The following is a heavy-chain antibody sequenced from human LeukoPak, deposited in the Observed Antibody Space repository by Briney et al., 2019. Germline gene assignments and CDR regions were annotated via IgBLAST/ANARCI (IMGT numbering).Heavy chain of an antibody. D-gene: IGHD5-24*01. J-gene: IGHJ4*02. CDR2: IIPILGIA. CDR1: GGTFSSYT. V-gene: IGHV1-69*02. CDR3: ARAREMATIKFDY. Sequence: ASVKVSCKASGGTFSSYTISWVRQAPGQGLEWMGRIIPILGIANYAQKFQGRVTITADKSTSTAYVELSSLRSEDTAVYYCARAREMATIKFDYWGQGTLVTVSS.